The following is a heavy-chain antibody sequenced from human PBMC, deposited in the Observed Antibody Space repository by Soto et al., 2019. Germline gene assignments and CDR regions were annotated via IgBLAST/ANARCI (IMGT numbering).Heavy chain of an antibody. J-gene: IGHJ4*02. Sequence: TSETLSLTCTVSGGSISSGGYYWSWIRQHPGKGLEWIGYIYYSGSTYYNPSLKSRVTISVDTSKNQFSLKLSSVTAADTAVYYCARSPSSTATYDYWGQGTLVTVPQ. CDR2: IYYSGST. CDR1: GGSISSGGYY. V-gene: IGHV4-31*03. CDR3: ARSPSSTATYDY. D-gene: IGHD6-6*01.